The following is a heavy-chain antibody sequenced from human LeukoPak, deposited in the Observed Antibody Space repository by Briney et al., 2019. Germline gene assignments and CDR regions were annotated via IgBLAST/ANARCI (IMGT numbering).Heavy chain of an antibody. V-gene: IGHV3-66*01. CDR1: GLTVSSNY. J-gene: IGHJ4*02. D-gene: IGHD5-18*01. CDR3: ARVGTAMAIHSYFDY. Sequence: GGSLRRSCGASGLTVSSNYNSWVRQAPAKGLEWISVIYSGGSTYYAESVKGRFTISRDNSKNTLYLQMNSLRAEDTAVYYCARVGTAMAIHSYFDYWGQGTLVTVSS. CDR2: IYSGGST.